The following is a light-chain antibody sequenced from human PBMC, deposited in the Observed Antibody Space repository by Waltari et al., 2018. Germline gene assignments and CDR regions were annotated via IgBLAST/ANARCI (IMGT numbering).Light chain of an antibody. CDR3: QHYVSLPVT. V-gene: IGKV3-20*01. Sequence: EIVLTQSPGTLSLSPGARATLSCRASQSVSRALAWYQQNPGQAPRLLIYGASNRATGIPDMFSGSGSGTDFSLIISILGPEDFAVYYCQHYVSLPVTFGQGTKVEIK. J-gene: IGKJ1*01. CDR2: GAS. CDR1: QSVSRA.